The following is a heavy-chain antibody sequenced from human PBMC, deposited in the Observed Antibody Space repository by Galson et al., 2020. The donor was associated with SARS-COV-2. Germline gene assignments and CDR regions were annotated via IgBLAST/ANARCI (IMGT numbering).Heavy chain of an antibody. Sequence: SETLSLTCTVSGGSISSYYWTWIRQPPGKGLEWIGYIHYSGNTNYNHSLKSRVTISVDTSKNQFSLKLNSVTAADTAVYYCARREQYCTSTSCRGYFDLWGRGTLVTVSS. CDR1: GGSISSYY. J-gene: IGHJ2*01. CDR2: IHYSGNT. CDR3: ARREQYCTSTSCRGYFDL. D-gene: IGHD2-2*01. V-gene: IGHV4-59*08.